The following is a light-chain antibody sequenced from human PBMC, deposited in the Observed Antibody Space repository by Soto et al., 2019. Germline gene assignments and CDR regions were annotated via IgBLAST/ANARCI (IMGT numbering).Light chain of an antibody. J-gene: IGKJ4*01. Sequence: EIGMSQSPATLSVSHGERATLSCRASQSLSSNLAWYQQKPGQALRLLIYGASTRATGIPARFSGSGSETEFILTISSLQSEDFAVYYCQQYNDWPVTCGGGTKV. V-gene: IGKV3-15*01. CDR3: QQYNDWPVT. CDR1: QSLSSN. CDR2: GAS.